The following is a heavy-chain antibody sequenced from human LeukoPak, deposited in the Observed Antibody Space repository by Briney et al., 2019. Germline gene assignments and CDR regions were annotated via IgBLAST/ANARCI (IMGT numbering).Heavy chain of an antibody. CDR1: GFTVSSNY. D-gene: IGHD5-24*01. CDR2: IYSGGST. Sequence: PTGGSLRLSCAASGFTVSSNYMSWVRQAPGKGLEWVSVIYSGGSTYYADSVKGRFTISRDNSKNTLYLQMNSLRAEDTAVYYCARKMATIHDYWGQGTLVTVSS. V-gene: IGHV3-53*01. J-gene: IGHJ4*02. CDR3: ARKMATIHDY.